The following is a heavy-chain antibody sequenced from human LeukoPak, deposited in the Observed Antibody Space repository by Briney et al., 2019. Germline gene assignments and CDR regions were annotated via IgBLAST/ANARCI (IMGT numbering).Heavy chain of an antibody. D-gene: IGHD3-10*01. CDR1: GYTFTSYY. V-gene: IGHV1-46*03. Sequence: PAASVKVSCKASGYTFTSYYMHWVRQAPGQGLEWMGIINPSGGSTSYAQKFQGRVTMTRDTPTSTVYMELSSLRSEDTAVYYCARERSKYGSGSYFPDYWGQGTLVTVSS. CDR2: INPSGGST. CDR3: ARERSKYGSGSYFPDY. J-gene: IGHJ4*02.